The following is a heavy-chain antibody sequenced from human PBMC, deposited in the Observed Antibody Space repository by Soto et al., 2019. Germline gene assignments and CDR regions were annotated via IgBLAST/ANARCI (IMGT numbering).Heavy chain of an antibody. CDR1: GGSFSENY. V-gene: IGHV4-34*01. J-gene: IGHJ4*02. D-gene: IGHD6-19*01. CDR2: INDSGHT. Sequence: SETLTLTCDVYGGSFSENYWSWIRQPPGEGLEWIGEINDSGHTKINPSLKSRVSMSVDTSKHQFSLDLISVTAADTAVYYCAHHSGRAFDYWGRGTLVTVSS. CDR3: AHHSGRAFDY.